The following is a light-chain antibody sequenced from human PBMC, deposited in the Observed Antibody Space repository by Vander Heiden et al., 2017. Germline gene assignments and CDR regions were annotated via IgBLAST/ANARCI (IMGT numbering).Light chain of an antibody. Sequence: DIVMTQSPDSLAVSLGERATINCKSSQSVLYSSNNNNYLAWYQQKPGQHPKLLIYWASTRQSGVPDRFSGSGSGTDFTLTIISLQADDVAVYYCQQYYIAPLTFGGGTRVEIK. CDR3: QQYYIAPLT. J-gene: IGKJ4*02. CDR1: QSVLYSSNNNNY. V-gene: IGKV4-1*01. CDR2: WAS.